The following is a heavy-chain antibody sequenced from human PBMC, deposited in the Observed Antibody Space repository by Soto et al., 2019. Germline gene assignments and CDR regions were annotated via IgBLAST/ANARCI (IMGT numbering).Heavy chain of an antibody. CDR3: ARDRDILTGYAPSD. CDR2: IYSGGST. D-gene: IGHD3-9*01. CDR1: GFTVSSNY. J-gene: IGHJ4*02. Sequence: GGSLRLSCAASGFTVSSNYMSWVRQAPGKGLEWVSVIYSGGSTYYADSVKGRFTISRDNSKNTLYLQMNSLRAEDTAVYYCARDRDILTGYAPSDWGQGTLVTVSS. V-gene: IGHV3-53*01.